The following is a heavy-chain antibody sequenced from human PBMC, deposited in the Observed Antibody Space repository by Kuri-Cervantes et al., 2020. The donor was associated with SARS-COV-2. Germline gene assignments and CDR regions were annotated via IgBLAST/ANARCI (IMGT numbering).Heavy chain of an antibody. J-gene: IGHJ3*02. CDR3: AREDSYCGGDCSTGAFDI. V-gene: IGHV3-33*01. Sequence: GGSLSLSCAASGFTFSSYGMHWVRQAPGKGLEWVAVIWYDGSNKYYADSVKGRFTISRDNSKNTLYLQMNSLRAEDTAVYYCAREDSYCGGDCSTGAFDIWGQGTMVTVSS. D-gene: IGHD2-21*02. CDR1: GFTFSSYG. CDR2: IWYDGSNK.